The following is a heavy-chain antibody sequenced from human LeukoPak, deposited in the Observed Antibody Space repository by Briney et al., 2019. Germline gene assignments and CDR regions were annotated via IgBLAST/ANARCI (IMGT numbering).Heavy chain of an antibody. CDR1: GFTFSSYS. Sequence: PGGSLRLSCAASGFTFSSYSMNWVRQAPGKGLEWVSSISSTSTYIYYADSVKGRFTIYRDNAKKSLYLQMDSLGAEDTAVYECACLVGATQDVWGKGTMVIVSS. J-gene: IGHJ6*04. CDR3: ACLVGATQDV. V-gene: IGHV3-21*01. CDR2: ISSTSTYI. D-gene: IGHD1-26*01.